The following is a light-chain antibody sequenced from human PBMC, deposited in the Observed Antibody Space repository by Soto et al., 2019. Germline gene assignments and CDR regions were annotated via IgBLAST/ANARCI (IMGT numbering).Light chain of an antibody. CDR2: DAS. V-gene: IGKV3-11*01. Sequence: EIGLTQSPATLSLSPGERATLSCRASQSVSNYLAWYQQKPGQAPRLLIYDASNRATAVPARFSGSGSGTDFPLTIGSLEPEDFGVFYCQQRSNLPLTFCPGTKVHIK. CDR3: QQRSNLPLT. CDR1: QSVSNY. J-gene: IGKJ3*01.